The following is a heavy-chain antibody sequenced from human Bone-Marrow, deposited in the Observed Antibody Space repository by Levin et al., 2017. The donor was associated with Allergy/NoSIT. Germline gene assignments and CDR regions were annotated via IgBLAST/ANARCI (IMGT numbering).Heavy chain of an antibody. CDR1: GFTFSDYY. CDR3: ARGYSPTYCSGGSCYSLDY. D-gene: IGHD2-15*01. CDR2: ISSSGSTI. Sequence: GESLKISCAASGFTFSDYYMSWIRQAPGKGLEWVSYISSSGSTIYYADSVKGRFTISRDNAKNSLYLQMNSLRAEDTAVYYCARGYSPTYCSGGSCYSLDYWGQGTLVTVSS. J-gene: IGHJ4*02. V-gene: IGHV3-11*01.